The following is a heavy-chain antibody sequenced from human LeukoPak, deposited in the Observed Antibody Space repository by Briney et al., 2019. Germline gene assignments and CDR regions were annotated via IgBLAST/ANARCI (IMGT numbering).Heavy chain of an antibody. CDR1: GFTFSSYG. Sequence: GGYLRLSCIAYGFTFSSYGMYWVRQAPGKGLEWAAFIRFDETNKYYADSVKGRFTISRDNSKNTLYLQMNSLRAEDTAVYYCAKAPRHRGISMVRGVREDHYMDVWGKGTTVTISS. CDR3: AKAPRHRGISMVRGVREDHYMDV. V-gene: IGHV3-30*02. CDR2: IRFDETNK. D-gene: IGHD3-10*01. J-gene: IGHJ6*03.